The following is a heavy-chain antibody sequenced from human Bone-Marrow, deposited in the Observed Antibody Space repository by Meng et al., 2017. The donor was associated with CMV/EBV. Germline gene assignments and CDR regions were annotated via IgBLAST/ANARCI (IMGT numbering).Heavy chain of an antibody. Sequence: NGDYYWTWIRQYPGEGLEWIGYVYYSGSTYYNPSLKSRVAMSVDTSKNQFSLTLNYVTAADTAVYYCARRGSVVIASGAPAFYFDLWGQGTLVTVSS. CDR3: ARRGSVVIASGAPAFYFDL. CDR1: NGDYY. D-gene: IGHD6-13*01. J-gene: IGHJ4*02. CDR2: VYYSGST. V-gene: IGHV4-31*02.